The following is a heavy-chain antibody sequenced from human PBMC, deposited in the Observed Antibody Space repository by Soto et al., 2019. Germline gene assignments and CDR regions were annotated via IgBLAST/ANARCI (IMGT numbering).Heavy chain of an antibody. Sequence: MQLLESGGGLIQPGGSLRLSCVASGFTFSDYYMSWIRQAPGKGLEWVSYISSSSSYTNYADSVKGRFTISRDNAKNSLYLQMNSLRAEDTAVYYCARDERVVGAKVYWGQGTLVTVSS. CDR1: GFTFSDYY. J-gene: IGHJ4*02. CDR2: ISSSSSYT. V-gene: IGHV3-11*06. CDR3: ARDERVVGAKVY. D-gene: IGHD1-26*01.